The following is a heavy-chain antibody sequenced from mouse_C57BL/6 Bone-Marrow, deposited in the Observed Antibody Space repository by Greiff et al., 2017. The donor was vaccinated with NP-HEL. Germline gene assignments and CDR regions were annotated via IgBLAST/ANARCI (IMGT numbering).Heavy chain of an antibody. V-gene: IGHV1-26*01. J-gene: IGHJ4*01. CDR1: GYTFTDYY. CDR3: ARGGTTVVAPMDY. D-gene: IGHD1-1*01. Sequence: VQLQQSGPELVKPGASVKISCKASGYTFTDYYMNWVKQSHGKSLEWIGDINPNNGGTSYNQKFKGKATLTVDKSSSTAYMELRSLTSEDSAVYYCARGGTTVVAPMDYWGQGTSVTVSS. CDR2: INPNNGGT.